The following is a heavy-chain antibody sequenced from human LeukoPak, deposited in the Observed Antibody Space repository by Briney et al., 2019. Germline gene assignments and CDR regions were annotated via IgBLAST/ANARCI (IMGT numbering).Heavy chain of an antibody. J-gene: IGHJ5*02. D-gene: IGHD2-15*01. CDR3: AKRPSSCYSCWFDP. CDR1: DFTFPNYA. Sequence: GGSLRLSCVASDFTFPNYAMTWVRQAPGKGLEWVSAISGSGGSTYYAGSVKGRFTISRDNSKNTLYLQMNSLRAEDTAVYYCAKRPSSCYSCWFDPWGQGTLVTVSS. V-gene: IGHV3-23*01. CDR2: ISGSGGST.